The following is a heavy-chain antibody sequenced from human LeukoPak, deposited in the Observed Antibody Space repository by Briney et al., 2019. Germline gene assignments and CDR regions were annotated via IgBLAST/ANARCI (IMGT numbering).Heavy chain of an antibody. Sequence: GASVKVSCKASGYTFTSYGISWVRQAPGQGLEWMGWIGAYNGNTNYAQKLQGRVTMPTDTSTSTAYMELRSLRSDDTAVYYCARRPNYYGSGGYYYMDVWGKGATVTVSS. V-gene: IGHV1-18*01. CDR2: IGAYNGNT. CDR3: ARRPNYYGSGGYYYMDV. J-gene: IGHJ6*03. D-gene: IGHD3-10*01. CDR1: GYTFTSYG.